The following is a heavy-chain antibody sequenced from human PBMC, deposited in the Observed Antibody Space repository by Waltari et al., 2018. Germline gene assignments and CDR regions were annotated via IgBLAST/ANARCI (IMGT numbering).Heavy chain of an antibody. CDR2: IFHSGTI. Sequence: QLQLQESGPGLVKPSETLSLTCTVSGGSISSTSYYWAWIRQPPGKGLEYIGSIFHSGTILYNPALKCRVTIAVDTSKNQFSLNVNSVTAADTAVYYCARDGTYVSGAPGGLWGQGTLVTVSS. V-gene: IGHV4-39*07. D-gene: IGHD3-10*01. J-gene: IGHJ4*02. CDR3: ARDGTYVSGAPGGL. CDR1: GGSISSTSYY.